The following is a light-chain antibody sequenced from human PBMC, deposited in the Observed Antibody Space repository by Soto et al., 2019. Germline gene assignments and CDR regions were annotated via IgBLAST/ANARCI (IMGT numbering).Light chain of an antibody. J-gene: IGKJ4*01. V-gene: IGKV1-16*02. Sequence: DIQMTQSPSSLSASVGDRVTITCRSSQDISNHLAWLQQKPGKPPKSLIYDASSLQSGVPSKFSGSGSGTDVTLTISSLQPEDCATSYCQQYHNYPGTFGGGTPVEIK. CDR1: QDISNH. CDR2: DAS. CDR3: QQYHNYPGT.